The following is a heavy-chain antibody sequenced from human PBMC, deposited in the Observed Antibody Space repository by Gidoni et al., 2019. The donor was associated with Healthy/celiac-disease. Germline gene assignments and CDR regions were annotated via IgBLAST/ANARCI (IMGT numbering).Heavy chain of an antibody. CDR3: ARDGNYYDSSGYYPFDY. J-gene: IGHJ4*02. V-gene: IGHV1-69*04. D-gene: IGHD3-22*01. Sequence: KFQGRVTITADKSTSTAYMELSSLRSEDTAVYYCARDGNYYDSSGYYPFDYWGQGTLVTVSS.